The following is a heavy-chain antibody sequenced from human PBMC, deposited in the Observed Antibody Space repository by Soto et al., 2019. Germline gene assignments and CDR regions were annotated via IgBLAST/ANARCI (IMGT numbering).Heavy chain of an antibody. CDR1: GFTFRSYA. Sequence: SLRLSCAASGFTFRSYAMHWVRQAPGKWLEWVAVISYDGSNKYYADSVKGRFTISRDNSKNTLYLQMNSLRAEDTAVYYCARDPEPDLAVAGYFDYWGQGTLVTVSS. CDR2: ISYDGSNK. V-gene: IGHV3-30-3*01. D-gene: IGHD6-19*01. CDR3: ARDPEPDLAVAGYFDY. J-gene: IGHJ4*02.